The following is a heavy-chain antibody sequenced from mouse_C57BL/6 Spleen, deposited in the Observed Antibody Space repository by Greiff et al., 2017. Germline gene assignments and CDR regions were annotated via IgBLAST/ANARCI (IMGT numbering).Heavy chain of an antibody. J-gene: IGHJ3*01. CDR3: ARSPAGYYVWFAY. Sequence: EVKVVESGGGLVKPGGSLKLSCAASGFTFSDYGMHWVRQAPEKGLEWVAYISSGSSTIYYADTVKGRFTISRDNAKNTLFLQMTSLRSEDTAMYYCARSPAGYYVWFAYWGQGTLVTVSA. V-gene: IGHV5-17*01. D-gene: IGHD2-3*01. CDR2: ISSGSSTI. CDR1: GFTFSDYG.